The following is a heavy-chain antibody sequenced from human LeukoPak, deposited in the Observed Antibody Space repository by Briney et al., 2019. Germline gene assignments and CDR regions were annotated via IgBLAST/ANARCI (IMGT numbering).Heavy chain of an antibody. V-gene: IGHV3-23*01. CDR2: LSGSGGGT. CDR1: GITLSNYG. Sequence: GGSLRLSCAVSGITLSNYGMSWIRQAPGKGLEWVAGLSGSGGGTNYADSVQGRFTISRDNPKNTLYLQMNSLRAEDTAVYFCAKRGVVIRVFLVGFHKEAYYFDSWGQGALVTVSS. CDR3: AKRGVVIRVFLVGFHKEAYYFDS. J-gene: IGHJ4*02. D-gene: IGHD3-10*01.